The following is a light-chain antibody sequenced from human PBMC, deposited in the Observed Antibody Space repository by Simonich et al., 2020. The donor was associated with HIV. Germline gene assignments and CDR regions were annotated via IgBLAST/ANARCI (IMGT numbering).Light chain of an antibody. CDR3: CSYAGSSTFWV. J-gene: IGLJ3*02. CDR2: EGS. CDR1: SNDVGYYNL. V-gene: IGLV2-23*01. Sequence: QSALTQPVSVSGSPGQSITISCTGTSNDVGYYNLVSWDQHHPGKAPRLMISEGSKRPSGVSNRFSGSNSGNTASLTISGLQAEDEAVYYCCSYAGSSTFWVFGGGTKVTVL.